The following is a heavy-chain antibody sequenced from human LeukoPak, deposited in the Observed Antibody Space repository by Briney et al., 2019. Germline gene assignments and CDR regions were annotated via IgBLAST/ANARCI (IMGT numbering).Heavy chain of an antibody. CDR3: AREFEYSSSRSYYYMDV. Sequence: GGSLRLSCAASGFTFSIYSMNWVRQGPGKGLEWVSSISSSSSYIYYADSVKGRFTIYRDNAKNSLYLQMNSLRAEDTAVYYCAREFEYSSSRSYYYMDVWGKGTTVTVSS. CDR2: ISSSSSYI. V-gene: IGHV3-21*01. CDR1: GFTFSIYS. J-gene: IGHJ6*03. D-gene: IGHD6-6*01.